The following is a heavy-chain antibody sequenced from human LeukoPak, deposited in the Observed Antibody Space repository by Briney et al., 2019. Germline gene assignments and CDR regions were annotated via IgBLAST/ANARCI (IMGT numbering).Heavy chain of an antibody. CDR2: INHSGST. J-gene: IGHJ6*02. V-gene: IGHV4-34*01. Sequence: SETLSLTCAVYGGSFSGYYWSWIRQPPGKGLEWIGEINHSGSTNYNPSLKSRVTISVNTSKNQFSLKLSSVTAADTAVHYCARGPYSSSWRYYYYGMDVWGQGTTVTVSS. CDR1: GGSFSGYY. D-gene: IGHD6-13*01. CDR3: ARGPYSSSWRYYYYGMDV.